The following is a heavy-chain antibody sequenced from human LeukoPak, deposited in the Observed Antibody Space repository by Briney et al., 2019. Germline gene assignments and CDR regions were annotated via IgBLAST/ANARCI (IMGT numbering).Heavy chain of an antibody. CDR3: ARWNYDILTGYRYFDY. Sequence: SEALSLTCSVSGDSMRGFYWSWIRQPPGKALEWIGYFYYSGDTNYNPALESRLIITVDTSKNQFSLKLSSVTAADTAVYYCARWNYDILTGYRYFDYWGQGTLVTVSS. CDR1: GDSMRGFY. V-gene: IGHV4-59*01. D-gene: IGHD3-9*01. CDR2: FYYSGDT. J-gene: IGHJ4*02.